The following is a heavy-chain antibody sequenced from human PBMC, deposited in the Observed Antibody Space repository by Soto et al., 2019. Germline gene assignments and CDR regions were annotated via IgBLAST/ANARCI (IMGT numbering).Heavy chain of an antibody. CDR3: VKATQWWETYFAS. CDR2: INVSGALT. J-gene: IGHJ4*02. CDR1: GFPFDAHG. Sequence: GGSLRLSCAASGFPFDAHGMAWVRQSPGKGLQWVSSINVSGALTYYIESVKGRFTISRDNSEHTLYLQMNNLEADDTAIYYCVKATQWWETYFASWGPGTLVTVSS. V-gene: IGHV3-23*01. D-gene: IGHD2-15*01.